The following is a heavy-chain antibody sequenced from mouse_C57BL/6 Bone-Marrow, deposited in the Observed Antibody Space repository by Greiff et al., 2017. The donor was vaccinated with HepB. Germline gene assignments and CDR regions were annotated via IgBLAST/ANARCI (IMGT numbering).Heavy chain of an antibody. CDR2: IYPRSGNT. Sequence: QVQLQQSGAELARPGASVKLSCKASGYTFTSYGISWVKQSTGQGLEWIGEIYPRSGNTYYNEKFKGKATLTADKSSSTAYMELRSLTSEDSAVSFCAGGVTTVVDRYAMDYWGQGTSVTVSS. CDR3: AGGVTTVVDRYAMDY. V-gene: IGHV1-81*01. D-gene: IGHD1-1*01. J-gene: IGHJ4*01. CDR1: GYTFTSYG.